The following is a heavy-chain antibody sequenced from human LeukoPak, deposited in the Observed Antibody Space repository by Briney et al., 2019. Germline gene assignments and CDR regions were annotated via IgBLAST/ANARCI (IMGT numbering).Heavy chain of an antibody. V-gene: IGHV3-30*18. J-gene: IGHJ6*03. CDR1: GFTFSSYG. CDR2: ISYDGSNE. Sequence: PGGSLRLSCEGSGFTFSSYGIHWVRQAPGKGLEWVAVISYDGSNEKYADSVKGRFTISRDNSKNTLYLQMNSLRVEDTAVYYCAEDVKRLPSEYYYYYMDVWGKGTTVTISS. CDR3: AEDVKRLPSEYYYYYMDV.